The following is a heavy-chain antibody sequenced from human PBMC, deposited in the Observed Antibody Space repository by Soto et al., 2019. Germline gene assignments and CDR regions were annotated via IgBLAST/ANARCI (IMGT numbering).Heavy chain of an antibody. CDR2: IYHSGST. V-gene: IGHV4-30-2*01. D-gene: IGHD3-10*01. J-gene: IGHJ3*02. CDR1: GGSISSGGYS. Sequence: PSETLSLTCAVSGGSISSGGYSWSWIRQPPGKGLEWIGYIYHSGSTYYNPSLKSRVTISVDTSKNQFSLKLSSVTAADTAVYYCARVWGGAFDIWGQGTMVTVSS. CDR3: ARVWGGAFDI.